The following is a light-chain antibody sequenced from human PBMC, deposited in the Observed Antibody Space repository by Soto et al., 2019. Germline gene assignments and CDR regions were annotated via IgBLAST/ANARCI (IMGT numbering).Light chain of an antibody. J-gene: IGKJ1*01. CDR2: GAS. CDR3: QQYNDWVWA. Sequence: ETMLTQSPATLSASPGERVTLSCRATQSVTYNLAWYQQKPGQAPRLLIYGASTRATGIPARFSGRGSGRDFTVTVTSLQSRGFRVYDDQQYNDWVWAYGQGTKVEIK. V-gene: IGKV3-15*01. CDR1: QSVTYN.